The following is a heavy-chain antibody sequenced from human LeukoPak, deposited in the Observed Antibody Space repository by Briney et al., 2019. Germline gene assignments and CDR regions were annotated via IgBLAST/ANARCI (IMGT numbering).Heavy chain of an antibody. CDR3: AREGDYYGMDV. J-gene: IGHJ6*02. CDR2: VYSGGST. V-gene: IGHV3-53*01. CDR1: GFTVSSNY. Sequence: GGSLRLSCAASGFTVSSNYMSWVRQAPGKGLEWVSVVYSGGSTYYADSVKGRFTISRDNSKNTLYLQMNSLRAEDTAVYYCAREGDYYGMDVWGQGTTVSVSS.